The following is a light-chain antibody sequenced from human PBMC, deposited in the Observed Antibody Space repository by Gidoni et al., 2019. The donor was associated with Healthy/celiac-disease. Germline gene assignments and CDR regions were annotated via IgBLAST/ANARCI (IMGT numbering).Light chain of an antibody. CDR1: QDISNY. J-gene: IGKJ1*01. CDR3: QQYDNLPRT. V-gene: IGKV1-33*01. CDR2: DAS. Sequence: DIQMTQPPSSLSASVGDRVTITCQASQDISNYLNWYQQKPGKAPKLLIYDASNLETGVPSRFSGSGSGTDFTFTISSLQPEDIATYYCQQYDNLPRTFGQGTKVEIK.